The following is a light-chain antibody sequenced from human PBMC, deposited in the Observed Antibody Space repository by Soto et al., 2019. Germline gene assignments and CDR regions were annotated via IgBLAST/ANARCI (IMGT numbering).Light chain of an antibody. CDR1: QSISTW. CDR2: MAS. J-gene: IGKJ1*01. V-gene: IGKV1-5*03. CDR3: RHYNSYLET. Sequence: DIQMAQSPSTLSASVGDRVTITCRASQSISTWLAWYQQKPGRAPKLLIYMASTLESGVPSRFSGSGSGTEFTRTISSLQPDDFATYYCRHYNSYLETFGQGTRVEIK.